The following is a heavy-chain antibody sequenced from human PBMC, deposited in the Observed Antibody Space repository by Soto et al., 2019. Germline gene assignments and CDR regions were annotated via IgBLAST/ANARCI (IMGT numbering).Heavy chain of an antibody. CDR3: ARGIVVPVYYYYGMDV. V-gene: IGHV3-21*01. D-gene: IGHD2-2*01. CDR1: GFTFSSYS. Sequence: EVQLVESGGGLVKPGGSLRLSCAASGFTFSSYSMNWVRQAPGKGLEWVSSISSSSSYIYYADSVKGRFTISRDNAKNSLYLQMNSLRAEDTAVYYCARGIVVPVYYYYGMDVWGQGTTVTFSS. CDR2: ISSSSSYI. J-gene: IGHJ6*02.